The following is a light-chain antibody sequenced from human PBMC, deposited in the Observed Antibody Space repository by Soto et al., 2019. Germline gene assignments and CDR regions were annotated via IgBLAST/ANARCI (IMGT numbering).Light chain of an antibody. CDR1: QYINTR. CDR2: QTS. Sequence: GFTQSPATVSSFPGDRVTLSCRASQYINTRLAWYQHRPGQAPRLLIYQTSLRAAGIPARFSASGSGTDFTLTISDVQPEDFALYYCHQRQSWPRTFGQGTKVDIK. V-gene: IGKV3-11*01. J-gene: IGKJ1*01. CDR3: HQRQSWPRT.